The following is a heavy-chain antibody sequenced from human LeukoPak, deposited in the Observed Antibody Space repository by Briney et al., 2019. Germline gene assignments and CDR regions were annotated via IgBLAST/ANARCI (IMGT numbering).Heavy chain of an antibody. Sequence: PGGSLRLSCAASGFTFSSYAMSWVRQAPGKGLEWVSAISGSGGSTYYADSVKGRFTISRDNSKNTLYLQMNSLRAEDTAVYYCAKPGRDGSNSGYFDYWGQGTLVTVSS. J-gene: IGHJ4*02. CDR3: AKPGRDGSNSGYFDY. D-gene: IGHD5-24*01. CDR2: ISGSGGST. V-gene: IGHV3-23*01. CDR1: GFTFSSYA.